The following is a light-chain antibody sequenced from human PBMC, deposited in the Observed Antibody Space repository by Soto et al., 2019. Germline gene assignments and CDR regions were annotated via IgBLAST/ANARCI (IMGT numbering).Light chain of an antibody. CDR1: QSISNW. CDR3: QQYNSYSGT. Sequence: DIQMTQSPSTLPASVGDRVTITCRASQSISNWLALYQQKPGTAPKLLIYHASTLESGVPSRFSGSGSGTEFSLTISSLQPDDFATYYCQQYNSYSGTFGQGTKVDIK. J-gene: IGKJ1*01. V-gene: IGKV1-5*01. CDR2: HAS.